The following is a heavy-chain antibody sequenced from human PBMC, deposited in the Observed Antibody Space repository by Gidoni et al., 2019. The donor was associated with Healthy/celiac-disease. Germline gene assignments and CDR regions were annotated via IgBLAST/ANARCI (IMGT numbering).Heavy chain of an antibody. J-gene: IGHJ4*02. V-gene: IGHV1-3*01. CDR2: INAGNGNT. D-gene: IGHD1-26*01. Sequence: QVQLVQSGAEVKKPGASVKVSCKASGYTFTSYAMHWVRQAPGQRLEWMGWINAGNGNTKYSQKFQGRVTITRDTSASTAYMELSSLRSEDTAVYYCAREGPLAPWLWEPLGPTKTFDYWGQGTLVTVSS. CDR1: GYTFTSYA. CDR3: AREGPLAPWLWEPLGPTKTFDY.